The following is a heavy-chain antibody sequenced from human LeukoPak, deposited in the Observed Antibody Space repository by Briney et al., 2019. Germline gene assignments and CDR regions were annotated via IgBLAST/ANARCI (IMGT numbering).Heavy chain of an antibody. V-gene: IGHV3-74*01. D-gene: IGHD4-17*01. Sequence: PGGSLRLSCAASGFTFSTYWMHWVRQAPGKGLVWVSRISSDGSSSDSADSVKGRFTISRDNAKNTLYLQMNRLRAEKTAVFHCARAEYGDYFDYWGQGTLVTLSS. CDR3: ARAEYGDYFDY. CDR1: GFTFSTYW. CDR2: ISSDGSSS. J-gene: IGHJ4*02.